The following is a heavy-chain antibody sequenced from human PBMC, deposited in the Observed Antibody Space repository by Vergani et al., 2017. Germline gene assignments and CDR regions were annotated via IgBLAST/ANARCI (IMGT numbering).Heavy chain of an antibody. Sequence: QVQLQESGPGLVKPSETLSLIFAVSGYSISSGYNWGWIRQPPGKGLEWIGSIYHSGSTYYNPSLKSRVTISVDTSKNQFSLKLSSVTAADTAVYYCAIAAAGYLFDYWGQGTLVTVSS. CDR1: GYSISSGYN. CDR3: AIAAAGYLFDY. J-gene: IGHJ4*02. CDR2: IYHSGST. D-gene: IGHD6-13*01. V-gene: IGHV4-38-2*01.